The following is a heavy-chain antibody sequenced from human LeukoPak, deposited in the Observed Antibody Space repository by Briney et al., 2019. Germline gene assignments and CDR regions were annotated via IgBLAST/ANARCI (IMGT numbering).Heavy chain of an antibody. V-gene: IGHV3-23*01. CDR1: GFTFSSYA. CDR2: ISGSGGSP. D-gene: IGHD3-22*01. Sequence: GGSLRLSCAASGFTFSSYAMSWVRQAPGKGLEWVSAISGSGGSPYYADSVKGRFTISRDNSKNTLYLQMNSLRAEDTAVYYCAKDRRLVVVTSYFDYWGQGTLVTVSS. CDR3: AKDRRLVVVTSYFDY. J-gene: IGHJ4*02.